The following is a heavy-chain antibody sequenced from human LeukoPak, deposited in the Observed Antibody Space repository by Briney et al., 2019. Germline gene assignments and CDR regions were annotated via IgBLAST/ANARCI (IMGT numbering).Heavy chain of an antibody. J-gene: IGHJ5*02. CDR3: AREGNIVVVTARGNWFDP. V-gene: IGHV4-61*02. CDR2: IYTSGST. D-gene: IGHD2-21*02. CDR1: GGSISSGSYY. Sequence: SETLSLTCTVSGGSISSGSYYWSWVRQPAGKGLEWIGRIYTSGSTNYNPSLKSRVTISVDTSKNQFSLKLSSVTAADTAVYYCAREGNIVVVTARGNWFDPWGQGTLVTVSS.